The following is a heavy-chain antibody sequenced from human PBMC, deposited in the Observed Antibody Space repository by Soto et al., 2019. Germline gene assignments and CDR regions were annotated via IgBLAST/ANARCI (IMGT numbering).Heavy chain of an antibody. CDR3: ARDGGATTDDGFDI. CDR2: ISYDGSNK. D-gene: IGHD1-26*01. V-gene: IGHV3-30-3*01. J-gene: IGHJ3*02. Sequence: QVQLVESGGGVVQPGRSLRLSCAASGFTFSSYTMHWVRQAPGKGLEWVAVISYDGSNKYYADSVKGRFTISRDNSKNTLYLLMNSLRAEETDVYYCARDGGATTDDGFDIWGQETMVTVSS. CDR1: GFTFSSYT.